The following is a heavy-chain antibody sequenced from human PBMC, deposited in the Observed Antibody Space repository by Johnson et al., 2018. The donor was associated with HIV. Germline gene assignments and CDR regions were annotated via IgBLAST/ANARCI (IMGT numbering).Heavy chain of an antibody. J-gene: IGHJ3*02. CDR1: GFTFSSYG. Sequence: VQVVESGGGLVQPGGSLRLSCAASGFTFSSYGMSWVRQAPGKGLEWVSGVTGTGGDTYYADSVKGRFTISRDNSKNTLYLQMNSLRAEDTAVYYCAKDPYYETSAYYDDAFDIWGQGTMVTVSS. V-gene: IGHV3-23*04. CDR2: VTGTGGDT. CDR3: AKDPYYETSAYYDDAFDI. D-gene: IGHD3-22*01.